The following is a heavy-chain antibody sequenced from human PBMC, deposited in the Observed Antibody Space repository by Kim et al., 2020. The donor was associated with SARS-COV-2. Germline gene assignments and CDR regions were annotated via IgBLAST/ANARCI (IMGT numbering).Heavy chain of an antibody. Sequence: ASVKVSCKPSGYTFTSYDINWVRQATGQGLEWMGWMNPNSGNTGYAQKFQGRVTMTRNTSISTAYMELSSLRSEDTAVYYCARLGWGYGSSWFGYYYYMDVWGKGTTVTVSS. CDR3: ARLGWGYGSSWFGYYYYMDV. CDR1: GYTFTSYD. J-gene: IGHJ6*03. CDR2: MNPNSGNT. D-gene: IGHD6-13*01. V-gene: IGHV1-8*01.